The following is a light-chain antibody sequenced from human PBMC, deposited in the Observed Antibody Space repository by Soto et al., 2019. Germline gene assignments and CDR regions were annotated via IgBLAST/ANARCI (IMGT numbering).Light chain of an antibody. Sequence: QPVLTQSPSASASLGGSVKLTCTLSSGHSSYAISWHQQQPEKGPRYLMNLNSDGSHSKGDGIPHRFSGSSSGAERYLIISSLQSEDEADYYCQTWGTGTVVFGGGTQLTVL. CDR1: SGHSSYA. J-gene: IGLJ2*01. CDR2: LNSDGSH. V-gene: IGLV4-69*01. CDR3: QTWGTGTVV.